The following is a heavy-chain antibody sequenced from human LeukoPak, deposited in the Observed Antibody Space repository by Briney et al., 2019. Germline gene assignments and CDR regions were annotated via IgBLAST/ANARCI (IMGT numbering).Heavy chain of an antibody. V-gene: IGHV3-23*01. CDR3: AKVRGPYYYDSSGYPEDAFDI. D-gene: IGHD3-22*01. J-gene: IGHJ3*02. CDR1: GFTFSSYA. CDR2: ISGSGGST. Sequence: PGGSLRLSCAASGFTFSSYAMSWVRQAPGKRLEWVSAISGSGGSTYYADSVKGRSTISRDNSKNTLYLQMNSLRAEDTAVYYCAKVRGPYYYDSSGYPEDAFDIWGQGTMVTVSS.